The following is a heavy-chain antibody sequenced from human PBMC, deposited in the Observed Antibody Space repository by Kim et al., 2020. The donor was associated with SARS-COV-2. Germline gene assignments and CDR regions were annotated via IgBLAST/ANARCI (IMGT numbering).Heavy chain of an antibody. CDR2: ITSSSSYT. D-gene: IGHD3-22*01. CDR3: ARDYYDSSGYSGYYYGMDV. V-gene: IGHV3-11*06. Sequence: GGSLRLSCAASGFTFSDYSMSWIRQAPGKGLEWVSYITSSSSYTNYADSLKGRFTISRDNAKNSLYLQMNSLRAEDTAVYYCARDYYDSSGYSGYYYGMDVWGQGTTVTVSS. CDR1: GFTFSDYS. J-gene: IGHJ6*02.